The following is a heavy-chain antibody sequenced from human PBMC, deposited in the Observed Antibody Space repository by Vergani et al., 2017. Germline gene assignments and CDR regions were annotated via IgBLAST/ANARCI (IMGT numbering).Heavy chain of an antibody. V-gene: IGHV3-23*01. CDR1: GFTFNHYA. Sequence: EVQLLESGGDLVQPGGSLRLSCAASGFTFNHYAMNWVRQAPGKGLEWVSGISGSGGSTYYAGSVKGRFTISRDSSKNTLYLQMNSLSAGDTAVYYCAKDQSYCSSTSCDAFDIGGQGTMVTVSS. CDR2: ISGSGGST. CDR3: AKDQSYCSSTSCDAFDI. D-gene: IGHD2-2*01. J-gene: IGHJ3*02.